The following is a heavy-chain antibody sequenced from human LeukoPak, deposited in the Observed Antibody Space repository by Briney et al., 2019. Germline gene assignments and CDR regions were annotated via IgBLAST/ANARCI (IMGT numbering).Heavy chain of an antibody. Sequence: PGGSLRLSCAASGFTFSRHWMDWVRRAPGKGLEWVANIKEDGSVKEYVDSVKGRFTISRDNARNSLYLQMNSLRAEDTAVYYCAREVLWFGELSRYFDYWGQGTLVTVSS. J-gene: IGHJ4*02. CDR2: IKEDGSVK. V-gene: IGHV3-7*01. D-gene: IGHD3-10*01. CDR1: GFTFSRHW. CDR3: AREVLWFGELSRYFDY.